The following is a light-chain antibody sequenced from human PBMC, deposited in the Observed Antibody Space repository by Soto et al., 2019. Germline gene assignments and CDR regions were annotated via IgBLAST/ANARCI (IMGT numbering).Light chain of an antibody. V-gene: IGKV3-20*01. J-gene: IGKJ1*01. CDR1: QTVSVRY. CDR2: DSS. CDR3: QHYGSSPGT. Sequence: EIVLTQSAGTLSLSPGERATLSCRASQTVSVRYLAWFQQKPGQTPRLLIYDSSTRAAGVPDRFSGSGSGTDFSLTINRLEPEDFAVYYCQHYGSSPGTFGQGTKVEIK.